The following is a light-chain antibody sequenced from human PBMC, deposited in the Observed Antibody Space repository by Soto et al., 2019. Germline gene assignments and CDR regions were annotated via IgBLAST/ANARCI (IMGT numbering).Light chain of an antibody. Sequence: EIVMTQSAATLSESAGERATRSWGASQSVSSNLAWYQQKPGQAPRLLIYDASNRATGIPARFSGSGSGTDFTLTISSLEPQDFAVYYGQQRSNWPPLTFGGGTKVDIK. CDR2: DAS. V-gene: IGKV3-11*01. CDR3: QQRSNWPPLT. CDR1: QSVSSN. J-gene: IGKJ4*01.